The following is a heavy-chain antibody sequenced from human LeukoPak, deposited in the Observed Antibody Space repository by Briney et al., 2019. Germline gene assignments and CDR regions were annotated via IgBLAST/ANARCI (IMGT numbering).Heavy chain of an antibody. CDR3: ARRHLDSAGWTIDY. D-gene: IGHD3-9*01. V-gene: IGHV3-48*01. Sequence: GGSLRLSCAASGFTFSNAWMSWVRQAPGKGLEWVSYISGSSNTIYYADSVKGRFTISRDNAKNSLYLQMNSLRAEDTAVYYCARRHLDSAGWTIDYWGQGTLVTVSS. CDR1: GFTFSNAW. CDR2: ISGSSNTI. J-gene: IGHJ4*02.